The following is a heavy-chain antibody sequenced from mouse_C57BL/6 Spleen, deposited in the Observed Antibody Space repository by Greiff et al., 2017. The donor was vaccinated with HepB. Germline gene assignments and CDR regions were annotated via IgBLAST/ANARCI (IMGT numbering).Heavy chain of an antibody. Sequence: VQLQQSGGDLVKPGGSLKLSCAASGFTFSSYGMSWVRQTPDKRLEWVATISSGGSYTYYPDSVKGRFTISRDNAKNTLYLQMSSLKSEDTAMYYCARGELFDYWGQGTTLTVSS. CDR1: GFTFSSYG. V-gene: IGHV5-6*01. CDR2: ISSGGSYT. CDR3: ARGELFDY. J-gene: IGHJ2*01. D-gene: IGHD1-3*01.